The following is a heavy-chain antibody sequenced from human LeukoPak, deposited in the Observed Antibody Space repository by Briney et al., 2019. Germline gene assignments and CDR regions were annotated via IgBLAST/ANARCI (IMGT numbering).Heavy chain of an antibody. V-gene: IGHV3-23*01. CDR3: TRDSSYGDYSTAFDY. D-gene: IGHD4-17*01. Sequence: GGSLRLSCAASGFIFSNYAMTWVRQAPGKGLEWVSSSGSTTDYSDSVKGRFTVSRGNSKNTLYLQMNSLRADDTAVYYCTRDSSYGDYSTAFDYWGQGALVTVSS. CDR2: SGSTT. CDR1: GFIFSNYA. J-gene: IGHJ4*02.